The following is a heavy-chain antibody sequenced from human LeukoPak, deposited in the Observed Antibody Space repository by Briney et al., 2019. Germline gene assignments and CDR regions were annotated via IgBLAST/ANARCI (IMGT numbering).Heavy chain of an antibody. CDR3: ARGRIGGWTDY. CDR1: GFTFSDYW. Sequence: GGSLRLSCAASGFTFSDYWMHWVRQAPGKGLVWVSRIKTDGRSTNYADSVKGRLNISRDNAKNTLYLQMNSLRAEDTAVYYCARGRIGGWTDYWGQGTLVTVSS. D-gene: IGHD6-19*01. V-gene: IGHV3-74*01. CDR2: IKTDGRST. J-gene: IGHJ4*02.